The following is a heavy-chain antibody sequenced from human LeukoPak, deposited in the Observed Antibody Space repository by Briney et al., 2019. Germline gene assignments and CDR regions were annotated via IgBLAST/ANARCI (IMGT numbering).Heavy chain of an antibody. V-gene: IGHV1-18*01. CDR2: ISAYNGNT. CDR3: ARDQFSRLPRTPKQGGCTNGVCKQHDYYMDV. CDR1: GYTFTSYG. J-gene: IGHJ6*03. D-gene: IGHD2-8*01. Sequence: ASVKVSCKASGYTFTSYGISWVRQAPGQGLEWMGWISAYNGNTNYAQKLQGRVTMTTDTSTSTAYMELRSLRSDDTAVYYCARDQFSRLPRTPKQGGCTNGVCKQHDYYMDVWGKGTTVTVSS.